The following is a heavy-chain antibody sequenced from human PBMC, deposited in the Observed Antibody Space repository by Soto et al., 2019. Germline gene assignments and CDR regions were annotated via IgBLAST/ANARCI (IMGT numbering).Heavy chain of an antibody. V-gene: IGHV4-38-2*02. CDR2: IYHGGST. CDR3: TRDLDIGHRGYGQSNV. D-gene: IGHD5-12*01. CDR1: GYSISSGYY. Sequence: SETLSLTCAVSGYSISSGYYWGWLRQPPGKGLEWIGSIYHGGSTYYNPSLNSRVTLSIDMTNNHVSLKLNSVTAADTAVYYCTRDLDIGHRGYGQSNVCGQGKTVTVYS. J-gene: IGHJ6*02.